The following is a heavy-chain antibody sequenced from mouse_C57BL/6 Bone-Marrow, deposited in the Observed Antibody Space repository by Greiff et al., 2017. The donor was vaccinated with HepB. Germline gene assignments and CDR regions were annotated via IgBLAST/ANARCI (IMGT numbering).Heavy chain of an antibody. J-gene: IGHJ2*01. V-gene: IGHV10-1*01. Sequence: EVQGVESGGGLVQPKGSLKLSCAASGFSFNTYAMNWVRQAPGKGLEWVARIRSKSNNYATYYADSVKDRFTISRDDSESMLYLQMNNLKTEDTAMYYCVRQRGLDWDYFDYWGQGTTLTVSS. D-gene: IGHD4-1*01. CDR1: GFSFNTYA. CDR3: VRQRGLDWDYFDY. CDR2: IRSKSNNYAT.